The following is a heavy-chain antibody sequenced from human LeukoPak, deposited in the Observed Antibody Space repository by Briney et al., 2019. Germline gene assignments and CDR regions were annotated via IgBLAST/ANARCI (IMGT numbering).Heavy chain of an antibody. Sequence: SETLSLTCAVYGVSFSGYYWSWIRQPPGKGLEWIGEINHSGSTNYNPSLKSRVTISVDTSKNQFSLKLSSVTAADTAVYYCARVSGDYFDWEVDYWGQGTLVTVSS. CDR2: INHSGST. CDR3: ARVSGDYFDWEVDY. D-gene: IGHD4-17*01. V-gene: IGHV4-34*01. J-gene: IGHJ4*02. CDR1: GVSFSGYY.